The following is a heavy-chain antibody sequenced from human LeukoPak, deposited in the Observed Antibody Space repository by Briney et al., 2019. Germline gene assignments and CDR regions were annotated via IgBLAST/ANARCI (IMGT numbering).Heavy chain of an antibody. CDR2: IYYSGST. CDR1: GGSISSSSYY. Sequence: PSETLSLTCTVSGGSISSSSYYWGWIRQPPGKGLEWIGSIYYSGSTYYNPSLKSRVTISVDTSKNQFSLKLSSVTAADTAVYYCARGLGDFGHWGQGTLVTVSS. D-gene: IGHD3-16*01. V-gene: IGHV4-39*01. CDR3: ARGLGDFGH. J-gene: IGHJ4*02.